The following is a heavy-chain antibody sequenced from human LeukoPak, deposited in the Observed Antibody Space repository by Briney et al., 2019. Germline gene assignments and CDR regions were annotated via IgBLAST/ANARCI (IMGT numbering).Heavy chain of an antibody. CDR3: ARGQLERLWWFDP. CDR2: IIPIFGTA. D-gene: IGHD1-1*01. J-gene: IGHJ5*02. CDR1: GGTFSSYA. V-gene: IGHV1-69*01. Sequence: SSVKVSCKASGGTFSSYAISWVRQPPGQGLEWMGGIIPIFGTANYAQKFQGRVTITADESTSTAYMELSSLRSEGTAVYYCARGQLERLWWFDPWGQGTLVTVSS.